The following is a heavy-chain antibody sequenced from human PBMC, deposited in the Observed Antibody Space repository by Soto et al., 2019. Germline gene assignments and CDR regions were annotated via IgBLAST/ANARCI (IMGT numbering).Heavy chain of an antibody. V-gene: IGHV2-5*01. J-gene: IGHJ4*02. Sequence: GPTLVNPTQTLTLTCTFSWFSLSTSGVGVGCIRQPPGKALEWLALIYWNDDKRYSPSLKSRLTITKDTSKNRVVLTMTNMDPVDTATYYCAHSRTMVRGVTSFDYWGQGTLVTVSS. CDR1: WFSLSTSGVG. CDR2: IYWNDDK. CDR3: AHSRTMVRGVTSFDY. D-gene: IGHD3-10*01.